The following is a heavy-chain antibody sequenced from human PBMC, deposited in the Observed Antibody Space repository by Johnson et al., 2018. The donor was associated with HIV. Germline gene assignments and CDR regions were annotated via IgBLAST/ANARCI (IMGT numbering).Heavy chain of an antibody. D-gene: IGHD4-17*01. Sequence: QVQLVESGGGLVQPGGSLRLSCAASGFTVSSNYMRWVRQAPGKGLEWVAVISNDGRKKNYADSVKGRFTISRDNSDNTLYLQMNSLRAEDTALYYCARDSTPWGGDYVGYAFDIWGRGTMVTVSS. CDR2: ISNDGRKK. CDR3: ARDSTPWGGDYVGYAFDI. V-gene: IGHV3-30*03. J-gene: IGHJ3*02. CDR1: GFTVSSNY.